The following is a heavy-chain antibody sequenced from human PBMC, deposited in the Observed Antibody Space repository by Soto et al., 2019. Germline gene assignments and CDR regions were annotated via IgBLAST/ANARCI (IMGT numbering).Heavy chain of an antibody. Sequence: QVQLVQSGAEVKKPGSSVKVSCKASGGTFSTYAITWVRQAPGQGLEWLGGIIPIFGTTDYARKFQGRVTITAAESTSTVFIELSSLTAEDTAVYYCARGVGAYYFDYWGQGTLVTVCS. CDR3: ARGVGAYYFDY. D-gene: IGHD1-26*01. V-gene: IGHV1-69*01. CDR1: GGTFSTYA. CDR2: IIPIFGTT. J-gene: IGHJ4*02.